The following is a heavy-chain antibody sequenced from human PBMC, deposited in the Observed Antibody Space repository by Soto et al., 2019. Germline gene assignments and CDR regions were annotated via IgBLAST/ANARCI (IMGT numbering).Heavy chain of an antibody. Sequence: EVQLVESGGGLVQPGRSLRLSCAASGFTFDDYAMHWVRQAPGKGLEWVSGISWNSGSIDYADSVKGRFTISRDNAKNSLYLQMNSLRAEHTALYYCAKVSGYDLPYYFDYWGQGTLVTVSS. D-gene: IGHD5-12*01. J-gene: IGHJ4*02. V-gene: IGHV3-9*01. CDR3: AKVSGYDLPYYFDY. CDR2: ISWNSGSI. CDR1: GFTFDDYA.